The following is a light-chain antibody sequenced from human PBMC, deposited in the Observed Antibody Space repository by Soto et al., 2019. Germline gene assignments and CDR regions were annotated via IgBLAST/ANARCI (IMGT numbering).Light chain of an antibody. CDR1: SSDVGGYSY. V-gene: IGLV2-14*01. CDR2: EVS. J-gene: IGLJ1*01. CDR3: SAYTSSSTPYV. Sequence: QSALTQPASVSGSPGQSITISCTGTSSDVGGYSYVSWYQQHPGKVPKLMIYEVSNRPSGVSNRFSGSKSGNTASLTISGLQAEDEAYYYCSAYTSSSTPYVFGTGTKLTVL.